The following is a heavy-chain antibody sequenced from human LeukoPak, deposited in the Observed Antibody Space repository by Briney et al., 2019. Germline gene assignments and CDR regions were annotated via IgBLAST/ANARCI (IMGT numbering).Heavy chain of an antibody. CDR2: IYYSGST. V-gene: IGHV4-59*02. J-gene: IGHJ4*02. D-gene: IGHD3-10*01. Sequence: SETLSLTCTVSGASVRTYFWSWIRQPPGRGLEWIGNIYYSGSTNYNPSLRSRVTISVDTSKNQFSLRLTSVSAADTAVYYCARDHPYMVRGVIITSSFDYWGQGTLVTVSS. CDR1: GASVRTYF. CDR3: ARDHPYMVRGVIITSSFDY.